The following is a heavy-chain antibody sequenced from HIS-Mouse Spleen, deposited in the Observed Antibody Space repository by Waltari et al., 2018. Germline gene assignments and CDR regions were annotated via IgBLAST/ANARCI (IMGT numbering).Heavy chain of an antibody. V-gene: IGHV3-7*01. J-gene: IGHJ2*01. D-gene: IGHD7-27*01. CDR2: IKQDGSEK. CDR1: GFTFSRYW. Sequence: EVQLVESGGGLVQPGGSLRLSCAASGFTFSRYWISWVRQAPGKGLEGVANIKQDGSEKYYVDSVKGRFTISRDNAKNSLYLQMNSLRAEDTAVYYCARNLNWGDRYWYFDLWGRGTLVTVSS. CDR3: ARNLNWGDRYWYFDL.